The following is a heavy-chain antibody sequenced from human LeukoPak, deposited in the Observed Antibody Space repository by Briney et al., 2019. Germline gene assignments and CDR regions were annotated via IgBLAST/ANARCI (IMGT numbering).Heavy chain of an antibody. CDR2: ISYDGSNK. CDR3: AKAPNTSSGWAFDY. V-gene: IGHV3-30*18. J-gene: IGHJ4*02. Sequence: GGSLRLSWAASGFTFSSYGMHWVRQAPGKGLEWVAVISYDGSNKYYADSVKGRFTISRDNSKNTLYLQTDSLRADDTAVYYCAKAPNTSSGWAFDYWGQGTLVTVSS. CDR1: GFTFSSYG. D-gene: IGHD6-19*01.